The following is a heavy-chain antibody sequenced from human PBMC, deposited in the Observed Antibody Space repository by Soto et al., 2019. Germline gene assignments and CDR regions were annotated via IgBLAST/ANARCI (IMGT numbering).Heavy chain of an antibody. V-gene: IGHV4-4*02. CDR1: GGSISSSNW. CDR2: IYHSGST. D-gene: IGHD4-17*01. J-gene: IGHJ4*02. CDR3: ARSTRSGTTFDY. Sequence: QVQLQESGPGLVKPSGTLSLTCAVSGGSISSSNWWSWVRQPPGKGLEWIGEIYHSGSTNYYLSLKSRLTISVDKSKNQFTLKLSSLTAADTAVYYCARSTRSGTTFDYWGQGTLVTVSS.